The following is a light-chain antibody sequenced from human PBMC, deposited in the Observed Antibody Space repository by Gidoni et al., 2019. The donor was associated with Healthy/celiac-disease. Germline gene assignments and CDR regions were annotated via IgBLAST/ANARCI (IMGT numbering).Light chain of an antibody. CDR1: QDISNY. Sequence: IQTTQSPSSLSASVGDRVTITCQASQDISNYLNWYQQKPGKAPKLLIYDASNLETGVPSRFSGSGSGTDFTFTISSLQPEDIAAYYCQQYGNLPLTFGGGTKVEIK. CDR2: DAS. CDR3: QQYGNLPLT. J-gene: IGKJ4*01. V-gene: IGKV1-33*01.